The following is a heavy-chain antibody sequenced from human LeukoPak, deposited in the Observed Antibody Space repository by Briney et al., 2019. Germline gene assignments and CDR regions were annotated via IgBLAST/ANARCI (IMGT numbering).Heavy chain of an antibody. CDR3: AKDLGRYRNNFFDY. D-gene: IGHD1-26*01. J-gene: IGHJ4*02. Sequence: GGSLRLSCAASGFTFSSIAMSWVRQAPDKGLEWVSTISGSGGGTYYADSVKGRFTISRDDSKNTLYLQMNSPRADDTAVYYCAKDLGRYRNNFFDYWGQGNLVTVSS. V-gene: IGHV3-23*01. CDR2: ISGSGGGT. CDR1: GFTFSSIA.